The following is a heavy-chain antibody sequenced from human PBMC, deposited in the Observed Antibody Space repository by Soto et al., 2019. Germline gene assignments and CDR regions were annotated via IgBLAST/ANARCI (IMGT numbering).Heavy chain of an antibody. CDR1: GFTFSTHS. Sequence: VQLVESGGGLVQPGGSLKLSCAASGFTFSTHSMNWVRQAPGRGLEWVSYIHGSSSWEVYADSVRGRFTVSRDNAKNSLYLQMSSLRAEDTAVYYCVFDFWLVPTVWGKGTTVTVSS. V-gene: IGHV3-48*01. CDR3: VFDFWLVPTV. CDR2: IHGSSSWE. D-gene: IGHD3-3*01. J-gene: IGHJ6*04.